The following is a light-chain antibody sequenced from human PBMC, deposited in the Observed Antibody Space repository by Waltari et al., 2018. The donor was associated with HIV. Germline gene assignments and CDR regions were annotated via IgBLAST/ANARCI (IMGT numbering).Light chain of an antibody. J-gene: IGKJ3*01. CDR2: GAS. CDR1: QGSSNH. CDR3: QKYNGAPFT. Sequence: IQITQSPSSLSASVADRVTITCRASQGSSNHLAWEQHKPGKVSQLVMFGASTLQSGVPSRFSGSGSGTDFTLTTNSLQPEDVGTYYCQKYNGAPFTFGPGTKVDLK. V-gene: IGKV1-27*01.